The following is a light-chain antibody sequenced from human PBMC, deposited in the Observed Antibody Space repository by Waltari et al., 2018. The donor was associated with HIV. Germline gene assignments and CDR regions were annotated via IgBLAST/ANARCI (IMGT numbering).Light chain of an antibody. CDR3: QTWGTGIVV. CDR2: LNSDGSH. J-gene: IGLJ2*01. CDR1: SGHSSYV. V-gene: IGLV4-69*01. Sequence: QLVLTQSPSASASLGASVKLTCTLSSGHSSYVIAWHQQQPKKGPRYLMKLNSDGSHFKGDGIPDRFSGSSSGAERYLTISSFQSEDEADYYCQTWGTGIVVFGGGTKLTVL.